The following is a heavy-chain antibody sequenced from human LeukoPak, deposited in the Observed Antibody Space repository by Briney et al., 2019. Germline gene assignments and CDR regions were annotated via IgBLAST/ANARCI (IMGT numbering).Heavy chain of an antibody. Sequence: GGSLRLSCAASGFTFITYTMSWVRQAPGKGLEWVSGISGSGGDTNYADSVRGRFTISRDNSKNTLYLQMNSLRAEDTAVYYCAKGPTGDFWSGYPYWGQGTLVTVSS. CDR2: ISGSGGDT. V-gene: IGHV3-23*01. CDR3: AKGPTGDFWSGYPY. D-gene: IGHD3-3*01. J-gene: IGHJ4*02. CDR1: GFTFITYT.